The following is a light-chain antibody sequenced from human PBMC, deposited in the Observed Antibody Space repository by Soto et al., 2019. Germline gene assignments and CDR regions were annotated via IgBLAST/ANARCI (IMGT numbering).Light chain of an antibody. CDR3: QQYYSTPFT. Sequence: DIVMTQSPDSLAVSLGERATINCKSSQSVLYSSNNKNYLAWYQQKPGQPPKLLIYWASTRESGVPDRFSGSGSGTDFTLTTSGLQADDVAVYYCQQYYSTPFTFGPGTKVDIK. CDR1: QSVLYSSNNKNY. J-gene: IGKJ3*01. V-gene: IGKV4-1*01. CDR2: WAS.